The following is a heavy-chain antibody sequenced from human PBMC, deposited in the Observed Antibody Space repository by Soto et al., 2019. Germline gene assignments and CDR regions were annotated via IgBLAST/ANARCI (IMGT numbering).Heavy chain of an antibody. CDR1: GFTFDDYA. Sequence: PGGSLRLSCAASGFTFDDYAMHWVRQAPGKGLEWVSGISWNSGSIGYADSVKGRFTISRDNAKNSLYLQMNSLRAEDTALYYCAKDLTPYGPGPFDYWGQGTLVTVSS. CDR3: AKDLTPYGPGPFDY. V-gene: IGHV3-9*01. J-gene: IGHJ4*02. D-gene: IGHD4-17*01. CDR2: ISWNSGSI.